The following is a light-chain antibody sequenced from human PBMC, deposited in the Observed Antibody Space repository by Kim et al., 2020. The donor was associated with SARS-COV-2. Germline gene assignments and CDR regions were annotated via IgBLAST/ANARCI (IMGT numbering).Light chain of an antibody. CDR2: DAS. J-gene: IGKJ1*01. CDR1: QSVSIY. Sequence: VSPGERATLSGRASQSVSIYLAWYQQKPGQAPRLLIYDASTRATGIPARFSGSGSGTEFTLTISGLQSEDFAVYYCQQYNNWQWTFGQGTKVEIK. V-gene: IGKV3-15*01. CDR3: QQYNNWQWT.